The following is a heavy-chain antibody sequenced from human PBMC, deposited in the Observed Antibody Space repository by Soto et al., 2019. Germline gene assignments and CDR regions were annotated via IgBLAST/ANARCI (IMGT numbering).Heavy chain of an antibody. CDR2: INAGNGNT. CDR3: ARDHAYCSSTSCWAPYYFDY. J-gene: IGHJ4*02. D-gene: IGHD2-2*01. Sequence: ASVKVSCKASGYTFTSYAMHWVRQAPGQRLEWMGWINAGNGNTKYSQKFQGRVTITRDTSASTAYMELSSLRSEDTAVYYCARDHAYCSSTSCWAPYYFDYWGQGTPVTVSS. V-gene: IGHV1-3*01. CDR1: GYTFTSYA.